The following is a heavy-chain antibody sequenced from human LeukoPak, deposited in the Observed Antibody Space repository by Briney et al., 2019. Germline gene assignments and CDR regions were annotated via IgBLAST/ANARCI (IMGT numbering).Heavy chain of an antibody. Sequence: GGSLRLSCAASGFTFSSYSMNWVRQAPGKGLEWVSSISSSSSYIYYADSAKGRFTISRDNAKNSLYLQMNSLRAEDTAVYYCARWFGELHAFDIWGQGTMVTVSS. D-gene: IGHD3-10*01. CDR3: ARWFGELHAFDI. CDR1: GFTFSSYS. V-gene: IGHV3-21*01. J-gene: IGHJ3*02. CDR2: ISSSSSYI.